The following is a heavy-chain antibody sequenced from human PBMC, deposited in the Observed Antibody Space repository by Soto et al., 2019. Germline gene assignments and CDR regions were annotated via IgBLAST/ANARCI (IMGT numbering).Heavy chain of an antibody. CDR3: ARMNYYDTSGYPFDY. D-gene: IGHD3-22*01. J-gene: IGHJ4*02. CDR1: GGSTSSYY. Sequence: SETLSLTCSVSGGSTSSYYWSWIRQPPGKGLEWIGYIYYSGSTDYSPSLKSRVTMSIDTSQNQVSLKLTSVTTADTAVYYCARMNYYDTSGYPFDYWGQGMMVTVSS. V-gene: IGHV4-59*01. CDR2: IYYSGST.